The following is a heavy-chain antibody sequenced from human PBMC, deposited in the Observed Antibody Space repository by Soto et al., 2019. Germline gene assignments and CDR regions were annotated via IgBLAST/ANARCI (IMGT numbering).Heavy chain of an antibody. D-gene: IGHD6-19*01. V-gene: IGHV3-23*01. J-gene: IGHJ6*02. Sequence: PGGSLRLSCAASGCTFSSYAMSWVRQAPGKGLEWVSAISGSGGSTYYADSVKGRFTISRDNSKNTLYLQMNSLRAEDTAVYYCAKDLWQWLGYYYGMDVWGQGTTVTVSS. CDR3: AKDLWQWLGYYYGMDV. CDR2: ISGSGGST. CDR1: GCTFSSYA.